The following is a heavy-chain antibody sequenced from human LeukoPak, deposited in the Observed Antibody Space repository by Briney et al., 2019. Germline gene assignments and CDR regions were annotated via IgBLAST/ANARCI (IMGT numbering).Heavy chain of an antibody. CDR3: ASSEAVAGTGNFDY. J-gene: IGHJ4*02. D-gene: IGHD6-19*01. Sequence: GGSLRLSCAASGFTFSSYWMSWVRQAPGKGLEWVANIKQDGSEKYYVDSVKGRFTISRDNAKNSLYLQMINLRADDTAVYYCASSEAVAGTGNFDYWGQGTLVTVSS. CDR1: GFTFSSYW. CDR2: IKQDGSEK. V-gene: IGHV3-7*05.